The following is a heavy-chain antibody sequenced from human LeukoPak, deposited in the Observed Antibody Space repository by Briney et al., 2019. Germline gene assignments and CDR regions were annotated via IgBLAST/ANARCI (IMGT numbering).Heavy chain of an antibody. Sequence: ASVKVSCKASGYTFTGYYMHWVRQAPGQGLEWMGRINPNSGGTNYAQKFQGRVTMTRDTSISTAYMELSRLRSDDTAVCYCARAEVELLWFGEGFDYWGQGTLVTVSS. D-gene: IGHD3-10*01. J-gene: IGHJ4*02. CDR1: GYTFTGYY. CDR3: ARAEVELLWFGEGFDY. CDR2: INPNSGGT. V-gene: IGHV1-2*06.